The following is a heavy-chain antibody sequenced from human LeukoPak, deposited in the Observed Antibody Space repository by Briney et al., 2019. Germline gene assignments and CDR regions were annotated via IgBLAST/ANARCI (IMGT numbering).Heavy chain of an antibody. Sequence: SETLSLTCAVYGVSFSGYYWSWIRQPPGKGLEWIGEINHSGSTNYNPSLKSRVTISVDTSKNQFSLKLSSVTAADTAVYYCAGGYCSSTSCYTGYYYYGMDVWGQGTTVTVSS. V-gene: IGHV4-34*01. CDR2: INHSGST. CDR1: GVSFSGYY. D-gene: IGHD2-2*02. J-gene: IGHJ6*02. CDR3: AGGYCSSTSCYTGYYYYGMDV.